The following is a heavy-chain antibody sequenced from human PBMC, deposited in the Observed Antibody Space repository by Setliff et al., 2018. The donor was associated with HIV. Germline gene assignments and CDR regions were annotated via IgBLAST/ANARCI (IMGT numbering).Heavy chain of an antibody. CDR3: GTYPPNWNYGAAAFDI. D-gene: IGHD1-7*01. CDR1: EYKFTGYY. Sequence: ASVKVSCKASEYKFTGYYLQWVRQAPGQGLEWMAWINPNSADTRIAQKFEGRVTMTWDTPLTTAYMELSSLRSDDTALYYCGTYPPNWNYGAAAFDIWGQGTLVTVSS. CDR2: INPNSADT. V-gene: IGHV1-2*02. J-gene: IGHJ3*02.